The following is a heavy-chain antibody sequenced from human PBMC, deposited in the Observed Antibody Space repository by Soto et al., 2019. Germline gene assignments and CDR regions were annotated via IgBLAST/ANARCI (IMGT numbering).Heavy chain of an antibody. J-gene: IGHJ5*02. CDR2: VNSDGSRT. CDR1: GFTFSSGW. CDR3: VRPYCGSVSCYWFDP. V-gene: IGHV3-74*01. Sequence: EVQLVESGGGLVQPGGSLSFSCVASGFTFSSGWLHWVRQAPGKGLAWVSRVNSDGSRTNNGDSVRGRFTIAGDNARNVVYLQMNSLRAEDTAVYYCVRPYCGSVSCYWFDPWGQGTRVTVSS. D-gene: IGHD2-2*01.